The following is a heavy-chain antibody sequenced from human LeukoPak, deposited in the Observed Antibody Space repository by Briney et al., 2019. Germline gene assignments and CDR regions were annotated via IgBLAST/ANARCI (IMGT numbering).Heavy chain of an antibody. J-gene: IGHJ4*02. D-gene: IGHD6-6*01. Sequence: GSLRLSCAASGFTFSTYAMNWIRQIPGKGLEWIGEINHDAYTHYNPSLKSRVTISLDTSKSQFSLHLSSVTAADTAVYYCAGQLAARHRPIYWGQGSLVTVSS. V-gene: IGHV4-34*08. CDR3: AGQLAARHRPIY. CDR2: INHDAYT. CDR1: GFTFSTYA.